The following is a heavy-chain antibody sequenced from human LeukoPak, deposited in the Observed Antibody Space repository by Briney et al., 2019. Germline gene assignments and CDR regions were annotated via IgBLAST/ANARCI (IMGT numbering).Heavy chain of an antibody. J-gene: IGHJ4*02. CDR2: IKSKTDGGTT. CDR1: GFTFSSYA. CDR3: TTVEMATITSYYFDY. D-gene: IGHD5-24*01. Sequence: GGSLRLSCAASGFTFSSYAMSWVRQAPGKGLEWVGRIKSKTDGGTTDYAAPVKGRFTISRDDSKNTLYLQMNSLKTEDTAVYYCTTVEMATITSYYFDYWGQGTLVTVSS. V-gene: IGHV3-15*01.